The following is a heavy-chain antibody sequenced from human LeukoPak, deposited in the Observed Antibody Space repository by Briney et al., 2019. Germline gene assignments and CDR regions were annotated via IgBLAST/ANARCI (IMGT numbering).Heavy chain of an antibody. CDR3: ARGPLRLGELSVDY. CDR2: IYYSGST. D-gene: IGHD3-16*02. V-gene: IGHV4-39*07. Sequence: SETLSLTCTVSGGSISSSSYYWGWIRQPPGKGLEWIGSIYYSGSTYYNPSLKSRVTISVDTSKNQFSLKLSSVTAADTAVYYCARGPLRLGELSVDYWGQGTLVTVSS. CDR1: GGSISSSSYY. J-gene: IGHJ4*02.